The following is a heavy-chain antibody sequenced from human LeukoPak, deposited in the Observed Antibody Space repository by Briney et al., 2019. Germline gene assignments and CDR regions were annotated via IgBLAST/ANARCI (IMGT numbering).Heavy chain of an antibody. J-gene: IGHJ4*02. Sequence: SETLSLTCTVSGGSISSCYWSLILQPPGKGREWLRYIYYSGSTNYNPSLKSRVTISVDTSKNQFSLKLSFVTAADTAVYYCARLREYSSFLFFDYWGQGTLVTVSS. CDR1: GGSISSCY. CDR2: IYYSGST. V-gene: IGHV4-59*01. CDR3: ARLREYSSFLFFDY. D-gene: IGHD6-6*01.